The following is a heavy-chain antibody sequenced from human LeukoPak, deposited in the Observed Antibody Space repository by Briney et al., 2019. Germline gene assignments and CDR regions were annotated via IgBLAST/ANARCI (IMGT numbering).Heavy chain of an antibody. V-gene: IGHV3-48*01. D-gene: IGHD5-18*01. CDR1: GFTFSSRS. Sequence: GGSLRLSCAASGFTFSSRSMNRVRQAPGKGLEWVSYISSSSSTIYYADSVKGRFTISRDNAKNSLYLQMNRLRAEDTAVYYCARATSGSYGSDAFAIWGQGTKVTVSS. CDR3: ARATSGSYGSDAFAI. J-gene: IGHJ3*02. CDR2: ISSSSSTI.